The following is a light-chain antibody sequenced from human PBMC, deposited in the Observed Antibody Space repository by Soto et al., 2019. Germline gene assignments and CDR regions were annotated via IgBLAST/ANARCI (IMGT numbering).Light chain of an antibody. CDR1: QSVSSK. V-gene: IGKV3-15*01. Sequence: EIVLTQSPGTLSVSPGERATLSCRASQSVSSKLAWYQQKPGQAPRLLFYGASTGATSIPARFSGSGSETEFTLSISSLQSEDFAVYYCQQYNNWLGTFGQGTKVEIK. J-gene: IGKJ1*01. CDR3: QQYNNWLGT. CDR2: GAS.